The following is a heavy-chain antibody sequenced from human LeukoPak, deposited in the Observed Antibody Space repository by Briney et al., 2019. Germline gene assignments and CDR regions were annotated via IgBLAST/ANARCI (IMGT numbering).Heavy chain of an antibody. CDR3: AIDQAGAFDM. CDR2: IRSDGSST. V-gene: IGHV3-74*01. CDR1: GFTFSSYW. Sequence: GGSLRLSCAASGFTFSSYWMHWVRHAPGKGLVWVSAIRSDGSSTSYADSVKGRFSISRDNAKNTLYLQMNSLRAEDTAVYYCAIDQAGAFDMSGQGTMVTVSS. J-gene: IGHJ3*02. D-gene: IGHD3-10*01.